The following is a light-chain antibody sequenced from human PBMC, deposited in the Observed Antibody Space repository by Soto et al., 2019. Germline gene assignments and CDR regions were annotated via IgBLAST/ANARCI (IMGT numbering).Light chain of an antibody. CDR1: QGIKNY. J-gene: IGKJ4*01. CDR3: QRYYNAPFT. V-gene: IGKV1-27*01. CDR2: AAS. Sequence: DIQVTQHPSSVSASVGDRVTITCRASQGIKNYLAWYQQKPGETPKLLIYAASTLESGIPPRFSGSGSGTDFTLTINNLQPEDVATYYCQRYYNAPFTFGGGTKVEIK.